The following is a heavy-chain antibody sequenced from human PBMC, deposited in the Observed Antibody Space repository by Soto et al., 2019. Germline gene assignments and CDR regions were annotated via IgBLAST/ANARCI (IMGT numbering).Heavy chain of an antibody. CDR1: GFTFSSYW. J-gene: IGHJ4*02. Sequence: PGGSLRLSCAASGFTFSSYWMHLVRQAPGKGLEWVSYISSSSSSIYYGDSVKGRFTVSRDNAKNSLYLQMNSLRDEDTAVYYCARRGIAVAGRQFDYWGQGTLVTVSS. CDR2: ISSSSSSI. D-gene: IGHD6-19*01. CDR3: ARRGIAVAGRQFDY. V-gene: IGHV3-48*02.